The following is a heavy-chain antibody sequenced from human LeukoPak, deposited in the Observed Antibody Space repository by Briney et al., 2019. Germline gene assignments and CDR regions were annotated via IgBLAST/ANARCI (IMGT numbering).Heavy chain of an antibody. Sequence: PGGSLRLSCAVSGFSFSTYEMNWVRQAPGKGLEWLSYISSSGSTIYYADSVKGRLTISRDNAKNSLYLQMNSLTAEDTAVYYCARESFPNWKDDYWGQGTLVTVSS. CDR1: GFSFSTYE. CDR3: ARESFPNWKDDY. V-gene: IGHV3-48*03. CDR2: ISSSGSTI. J-gene: IGHJ4*02. D-gene: IGHD1-20*01.